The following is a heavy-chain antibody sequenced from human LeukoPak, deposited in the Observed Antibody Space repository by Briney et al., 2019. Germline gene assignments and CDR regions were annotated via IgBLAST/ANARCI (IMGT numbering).Heavy chain of an antibody. CDR3: ARDFCSSTSCPPDY. CDR2: ISSSSSYI. V-gene: IGHV3-21*01. J-gene: IGHJ4*02. CDR1: GFTFSSYS. D-gene: IGHD2-2*01. Sequence: GGSLRLSCAASGFTFSSYSMNWVRQAPGKGLEWVSSISSSSSYIYYADSVKGLFTISRDNAKNSLYLQMNRLRAEDTAVYYCARDFCSSTSCPPDYWGQGTLVTVSS.